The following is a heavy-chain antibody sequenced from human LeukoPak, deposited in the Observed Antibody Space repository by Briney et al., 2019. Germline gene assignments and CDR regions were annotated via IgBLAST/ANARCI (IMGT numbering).Heavy chain of an antibody. CDR2: ISAYNGST. J-gene: IGHJ4*02. CDR3: ARDGGGFGELPFDY. CDR1: GYTFTSYG. Sequence: ASVKVSCKASGYTFTSYGISWVRQAPGQGLEWMGWISAYNGSTNYAEKFQGRVTMTTDTSTSTAYMELRSLRSDDTAVYYCARDGGGFGELPFDYWGQGTLVTVSS. D-gene: IGHD3-10*01. V-gene: IGHV1-18*01.